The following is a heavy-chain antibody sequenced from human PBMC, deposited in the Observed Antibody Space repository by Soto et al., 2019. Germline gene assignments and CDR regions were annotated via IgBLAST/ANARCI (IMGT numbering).Heavy chain of an antibody. V-gene: IGHV4-4*02. D-gene: IGHD3-3*02. Sequence: QVQLQESGPGLVKPSGTLSLTCAVSGGSISSSNWWSWVRQPPGKGLEWIGEIYHSGSTNYNPSLKRRVTIPVDKSKNRFSLKLSSVTAADTAVYYCARVLANDAFDIWGQGTIVTVSS. CDR1: GGSISSSNW. J-gene: IGHJ3*02. CDR2: IYHSGST. CDR3: ARVLANDAFDI.